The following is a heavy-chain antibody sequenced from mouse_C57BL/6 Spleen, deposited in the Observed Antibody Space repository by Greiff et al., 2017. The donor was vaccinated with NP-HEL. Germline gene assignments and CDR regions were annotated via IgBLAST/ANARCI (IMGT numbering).Heavy chain of an antibody. Sequence: QVQLQQPGAELVMPGASVKLSCKASGYTFTSYWMHWVKQRPGQGLEWIGEIDPSDSYTNYNQKFKGKSTLTVDTSSSTAYMQLSSLTSEDSAVYYCARSPYGSRTAWFAYWGQGTLVTVSA. CDR2: IDPSDSYT. CDR3: ARSPYGSRTAWFAY. V-gene: IGHV1-69*01. D-gene: IGHD1-1*01. CDR1: GYTFTSYW. J-gene: IGHJ3*01.